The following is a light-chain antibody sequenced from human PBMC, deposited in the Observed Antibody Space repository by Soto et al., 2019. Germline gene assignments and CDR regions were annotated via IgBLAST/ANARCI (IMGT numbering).Light chain of an antibody. Sequence: IQMTQSPSSVSASVGDRLTITCRASRDISSYLAWYQQEPGKAPELLIYAASTLQSGVPSRFSGSGSGTDFTLTISCLQSEDFATYYCQQYYSFPITFGQGTRLEIK. V-gene: IGKV1-8*01. J-gene: IGKJ5*01. CDR3: QQYYSFPIT. CDR2: AAS. CDR1: RDISSY.